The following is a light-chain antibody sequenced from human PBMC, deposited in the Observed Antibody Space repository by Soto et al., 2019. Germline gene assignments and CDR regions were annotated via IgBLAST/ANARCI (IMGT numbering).Light chain of an antibody. CDR1: QTVSSN. J-gene: IGKJ4*01. CDR3: QQYNDWPPVVT. CDR2: GVS. Sequence: EIVLTQAPITLSVSPGERATLSCRASQTVSSNLAWYQQKPGQPPRLLMSGVSTRATGIPARCSGSGSGTEFTLTISSLQSEDFAVYYCQQYNDWPPVVTFGGGTKVEIK. V-gene: IGKV3D-15*01.